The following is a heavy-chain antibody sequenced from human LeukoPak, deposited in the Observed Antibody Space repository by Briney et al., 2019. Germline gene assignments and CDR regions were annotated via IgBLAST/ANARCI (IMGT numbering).Heavy chain of an antibody. CDR2: INAGNGNT. J-gene: IGHJ4*02. Sequence: ASVKVSCKASGYTFTNYAMHWVRQAPGQRLEWMGWINAGNGNTKYSQKFQGRVTITRDTSASTAYMELSSLRSEDTAVYYCATGLYYDSSGYYPFDYGGQGTLVTVSS. CDR3: ATGLYYDSSGYYPFDY. V-gene: IGHV1-3*01. CDR1: GYTFTNYA. D-gene: IGHD3-22*01.